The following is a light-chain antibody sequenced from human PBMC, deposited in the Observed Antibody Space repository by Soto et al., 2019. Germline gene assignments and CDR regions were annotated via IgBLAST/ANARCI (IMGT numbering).Light chain of an antibody. CDR1: SRDIGSYEY. CDR3: SSYAGIYTYVL. Sequence: QSALTQPRSVSGSPGQSVTISCTGTSRDIGSYEYVSWYQQHPGKAPNLLIYDVTKRPSGVPDRFSGSKSGNTASLTISGLQAEDEADYHCSSYAGIYTYVLFGGGTQLTVL. V-gene: IGLV2-11*01. J-gene: IGLJ2*01. CDR2: DVT.